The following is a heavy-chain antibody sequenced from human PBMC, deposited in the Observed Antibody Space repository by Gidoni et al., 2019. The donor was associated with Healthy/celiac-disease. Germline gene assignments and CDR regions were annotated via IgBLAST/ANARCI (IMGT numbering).Heavy chain of an antibody. CDR3: ARDRELEERAAAGPLFDY. CDR2: IYYSGST. J-gene: IGHJ4*02. Sequence: QVQLQESGPGLVKPSQTLSLTCTVSGGSISSGGYYWSWIRQHPGKGLEWIGYIYYSGSTYYNPSLKSRVTISVDTSKNQFSLKLSSVTAADTAVYYCARDRELEERAAAGPLFDYWGQGTLVTVSS. D-gene: IGHD6-13*01. CDR1: GGSISSGGYY. V-gene: IGHV4-31*03.